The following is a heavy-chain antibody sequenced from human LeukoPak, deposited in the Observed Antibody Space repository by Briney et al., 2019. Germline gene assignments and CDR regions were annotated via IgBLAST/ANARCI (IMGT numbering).Heavy chain of an antibody. D-gene: IGHD1-7*01. V-gene: IGHV3-23*01. J-gene: IGHJ6*03. CDR2: ISGSGGST. Sequence: QPGGSLRLSCAASGFTFDDYGMSWVRQAPGKGLEWVSAISGSGGSTYFADSVKGRFTISRDNSKNTLYLQMNSLRAEDTAVYYCAKGRGLELLYYCYMHVWGRGTTVTVSS. CDR1: GFTFDDYG. CDR3: AKGRGLELLYYCYMHV.